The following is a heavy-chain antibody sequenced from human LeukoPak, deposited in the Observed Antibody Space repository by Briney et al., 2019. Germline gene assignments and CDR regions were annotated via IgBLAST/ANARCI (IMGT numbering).Heavy chain of an antibody. J-gene: IGHJ4*02. CDR3: ARDQSGDGFFDY. CDR1: GYTFTSYD. Sequence: ASVKVSCKASGYTFTSYDINWVRQATGQGLEWMGWMNPNSGNTGYAQKFQGRVTMTRNTSTSTAYMELRSLRSDDTAVYYCARDQSGDGFFDYWGQGTLVTVPS. V-gene: IGHV1-8*01. CDR2: MNPNSGNT. D-gene: IGHD7-27*01.